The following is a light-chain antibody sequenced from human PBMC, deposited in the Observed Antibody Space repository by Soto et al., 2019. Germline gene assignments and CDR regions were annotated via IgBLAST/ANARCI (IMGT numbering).Light chain of an antibody. CDR3: QQYNNWPWT. Sequence: EVVLTQSPGTLSLSPGERATLSCRASQSVSSNLAWYQQKPGQAPRLLIYGASTRATGTPARFSGSGSGTEFILTISSLQSEDFAVYYCQQYNNWPWTFGQGTKV. V-gene: IGKV3-15*01. J-gene: IGKJ1*01. CDR1: QSVSSN. CDR2: GAS.